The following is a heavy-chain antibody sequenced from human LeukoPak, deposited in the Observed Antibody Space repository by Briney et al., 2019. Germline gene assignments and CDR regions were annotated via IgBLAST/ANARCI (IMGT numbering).Heavy chain of an antibody. D-gene: IGHD6-13*01. CDR1: GFTFSSYA. J-gene: IGHJ4*02. Sequence: PGGSLRLSCAASGFTFSSYAMSWVRQAPGKGLEWVSAISGSGGGAYYADSVKGRFTISRDNSKNTLYLQMNSLRAEDTAVYYCAKASTSWTNNPPYYFDYWGQGTLVTVSS. CDR3: AKASTSWTNNPPYYFDY. V-gene: IGHV3-23*01. CDR2: ISGSGGGA.